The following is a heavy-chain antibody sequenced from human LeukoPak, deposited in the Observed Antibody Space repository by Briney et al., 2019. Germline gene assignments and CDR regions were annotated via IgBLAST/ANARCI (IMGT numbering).Heavy chain of an antibody. J-gene: IGHJ4*02. CDR2: IYTSGST. Sequence: PSETLSLTCTVSGYSVSSGYYWSWIRQPAGKGLEWIGRIYTSGSTNYNPSLKSRVTMSVDTSKNQFSLKLSSVTAADTAVYYCARERKYSSSSGFDYWGQGTLVTVSS. D-gene: IGHD6-6*01. CDR1: GYSVSSGYY. CDR3: ARERKYSSSSGFDY. V-gene: IGHV4-4*07.